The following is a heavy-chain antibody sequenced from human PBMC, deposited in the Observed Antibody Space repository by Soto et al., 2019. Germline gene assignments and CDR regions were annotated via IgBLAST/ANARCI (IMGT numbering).Heavy chain of an antibody. CDR1: GFSFSGYS. CDR3: ARSQTLGYCSGGTCFPGY. D-gene: IGHD2-15*01. CDR2: ISSSSSYI. V-gene: IGHV3-21*02. Sequence: EVQLVESGGSLVKPGGSLRLSCEASGFSFSGYSMNWVRQAPGKGLEWVASISSSSSYIYYGDSVKGRFTISRDNAKKSLYLQMNSLRAEDTAVYYCARSQTLGYCSGGTCFPGYWGQGTLVTVSS. J-gene: IGHJ4*02.